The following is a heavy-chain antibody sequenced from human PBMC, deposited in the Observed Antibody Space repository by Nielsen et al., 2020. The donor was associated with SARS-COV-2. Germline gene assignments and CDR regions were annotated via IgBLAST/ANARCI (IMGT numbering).Heavy chain of an antibody. Sequence: SVKVSCKASGGTFSSYAISWVRQAPGQGLEWMGRIIPILGIANYAQKFQGRVTITADKSTSTAYMELSSLRSEDTAVYYCASLPTGSGYLDDYWGQGTLVTVSS. CDR1: GGTFSSYA. V-gene: IGHV1-69*04. J-gene: IGHJ4*02. CDR2: IIPILGIA. CDR3: ASLPTGSGYLDDY. D-gene: IGHD3-22*01.